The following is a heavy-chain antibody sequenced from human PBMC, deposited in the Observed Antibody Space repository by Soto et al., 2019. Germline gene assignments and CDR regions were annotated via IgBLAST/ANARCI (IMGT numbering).Heavy chain of an antibody. Sequence: ASVKVSCKASGGTFSSYAISWVRQAPGQGLEWMGGIIPIFGTANYAQKFQGRVTITADKSTSTAYMELSSLRSEDTAVYYCARGSAAYYDSSGYYPTYYYYGMDVWGQGTTVTVSS. CDR2: IIPIFGTA. CDR1: GGTFSSYA. D-gene: IGHD3-22*01. J-gene: IGHJ6*02. V-gene: IGHV1-69*06. CDR3: ARGSAAYYDSSGYYPTYYYYGMDV.